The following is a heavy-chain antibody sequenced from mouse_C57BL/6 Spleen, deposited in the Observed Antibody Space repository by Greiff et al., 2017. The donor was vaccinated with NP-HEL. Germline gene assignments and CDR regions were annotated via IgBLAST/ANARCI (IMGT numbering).Heavy chain of an antibody. J-gene: IGHJ4*01. CDR3: AVTTVVDYYAMDY. Sequence: VQLQQSGAELVKPGASVKISCKASGYAFSSYWMNWVKQRPGKGLEWIGQIYPGDGDTNYNGKFKGKATLTADKSSSTAYMQLSSLTSEDSAVYFCAVTTVVDYYAMDYWGQGTSVTVSS. D-gene: IGHD1-1*01. V-gene: IGHV1-80*01. CDR2: IYPGDGDT. CDR1: GYAFSSYW.